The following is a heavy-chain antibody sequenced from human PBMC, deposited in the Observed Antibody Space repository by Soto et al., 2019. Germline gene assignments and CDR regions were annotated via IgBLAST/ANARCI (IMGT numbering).Heavy chain of an antibody. Sequence: GGSLRLSCAASGFTFSSYGMHWVRQAPGKGLEWVAVIWYDGSNKYYADSVKGRFTISRDNSKNTLYLQMNSLRAEDTAVYYCARDSAPLRYCSSTSCYGTGSNWFDPWGQGTLVTVSS. CDR3: ARDSAPLRYCSSTSCYGTGSNWFDP. J-gene: IGHJ5*02. V-gene: IGHV3-33*01. CDR1: GFTFSSYG. CDR2: IWYDGSNK. D-gene: IGHD2-2*01.